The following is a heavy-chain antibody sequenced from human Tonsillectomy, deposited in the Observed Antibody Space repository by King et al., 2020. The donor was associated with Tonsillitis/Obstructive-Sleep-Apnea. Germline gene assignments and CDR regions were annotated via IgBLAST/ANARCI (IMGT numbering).Heavy chain of an antibody. CDR3: VRMRFEMGGSGSRYSYYYYMDV. Sequence: VTLKESGPVLVKPTETLTLTCTVSGFSLSNARMGVSWIRQPPGKALEWLAQIFSNDEKFYSTSLKSRLTISKDTSNSQVVLTMTNMDPVDTATYYCVRMRFEMGGSGSRYSYYYYMDVWGKGTTVTVSS. J-gene: IGHJ6*03. CDR2: IFSNDEK. CDR1: GFSLSNARMG. V-gene: IGHV2-26*01. D-gene: IGHD3-10*01.